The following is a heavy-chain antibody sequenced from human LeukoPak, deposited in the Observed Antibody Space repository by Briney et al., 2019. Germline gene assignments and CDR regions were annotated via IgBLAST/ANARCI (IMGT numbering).Heavy chain of an antibody. J-gene: IGHJ4*02. CDR2: ISSSSSTI. CDR3: AREGHTFGY. Sequence: GGSLRLSCAASGFTFSSYWMSWVRQAPGKGLEWVSYISSSSSTIYYADSVKGRFTISRDNAKNSLYLQMNSLRAEDTAVYYCAREGHTFGYWGQGTLVTVSS. V-gene: IGHV3-48*01. D-gene: IGHD2-21*01. CDR1: GFTFSSYW.